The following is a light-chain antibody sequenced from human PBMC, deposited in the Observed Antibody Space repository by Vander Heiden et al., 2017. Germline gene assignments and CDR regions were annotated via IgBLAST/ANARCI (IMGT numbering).Light chain of an antibody. CDR3: QVWDSSSDQGV. J-gene: IGLJ2*01. CDR1: NIESQT. Sequence: SYVLSQPPSVSVAPGKTATITCGGNNIESQTVHWYQQKPGQAPVLVIYYDTDRPSGIPERISGSNSGNTATLTISRVGVGDEADYYCQVWDSSSDQGVFSGGTKLTVL. V-gene: IGLV3-21*04. CDR2: YDT.